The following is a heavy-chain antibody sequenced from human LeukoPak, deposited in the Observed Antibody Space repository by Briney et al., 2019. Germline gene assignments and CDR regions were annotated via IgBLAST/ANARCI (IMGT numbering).Heavy chain of an antibody. V-gene: IGHV1-69*05. CDR3: ARSYGYGDSDY. J-gene: IGHJ4*02. CDR2: IIPIFGIA. CDR1: GGTFSSYA. Sequence: WASVKVSCKASGGTFSSYAISWVRHAPGQGLEWTGGIIPIFGIANYAQKFQGRVTITTDESTSTAYMELSSLRSEDTAVYYCARSYGYGDSDYWGQGTLGTVSS. D-gene: IGHD4-17*01.